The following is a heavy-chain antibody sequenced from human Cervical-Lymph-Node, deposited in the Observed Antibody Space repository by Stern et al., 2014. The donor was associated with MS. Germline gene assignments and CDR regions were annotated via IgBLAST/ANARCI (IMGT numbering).Heavy chain of an antibody. V-gene: IGHV3-30*18. CDR3: AKDPTHYYDSSGSPNYYYYYGMDV. D-gene: IGHD3-22*01. J-gene: IGHJ6*02. CDR1: GFTFSSYG. Sequence: DQLVESGGGVVQPGRSLRLSCAASGFTFSSYGMHWVRQAPGKGLEWEAVISYDGSNKYYADSVKGRFTISRDNSKNTLYLQMNSLRAEDTAVYYCAKDPTHYYDSSGSPNYYYYYGMDVWGQGTTVTVSS. CDR2: ISYDGSNK.